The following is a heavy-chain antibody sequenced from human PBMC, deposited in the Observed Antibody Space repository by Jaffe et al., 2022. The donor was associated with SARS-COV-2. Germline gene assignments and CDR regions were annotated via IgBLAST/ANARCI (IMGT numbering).Heavy chain of an antibody. CDR1: GFTFSSYS. D-gene: IGHD3-3*01. CDR2: ISSSSSYI. V-gene: IGHV3-21*01. Sequence: EVQLVESGGGLVKPGGSLRLSCAASGFTFSSYSMNWVRQAPGKGLEWVSSISSSSSYIYYADSVKGRFTISRDNAKNSLYLQMNSLRAEDTAVYYCARDTDAGYDFWSGSYGMDVWGQGTTVTVSS. CDR3: ARDTDAGYDFWSGSYGMDV. J-gene: IGHJ6*02.